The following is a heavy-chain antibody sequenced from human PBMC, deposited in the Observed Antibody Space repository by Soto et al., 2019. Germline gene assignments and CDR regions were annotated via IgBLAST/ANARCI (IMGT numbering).Heavy chain of an antibody. Sequence: EVQLLESGGGLVQPGRSLRLSCAASGFTFSSYAMNWVRQAPGKGLEWVSAMSGTGGSTYYADSVKGRFTISRDNSKNTLYLQMNSLRVEDTAVFYCAKAGFSSGWSPSYFEYWGQGTLLTVSS. CDR1: GFTFSSYA. CDR3: AKAGFSSGWSPSYFEY. V-gene: IGHV3-23*01. D-gene: IGHD6-19*01. J-gene: IGHJ4*02. CDR2: MSGTGGST.